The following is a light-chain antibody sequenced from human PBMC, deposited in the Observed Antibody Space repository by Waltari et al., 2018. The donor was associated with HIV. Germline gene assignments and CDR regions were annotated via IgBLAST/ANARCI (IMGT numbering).Light chain of an antibody. V-gene: IGKV3-11*01. CDR3: HQYYSTRT. J-gene: IGKJ1*01. CDR2: DAS. Sequence: EIVLPQSPATLSLSPGERATLSCRASQSVSSYLAWYQQKPGQAPRLLIYDASNRATGIPARFSGSGSGTDYTLTISSLQPEDFATYYWHQYYSTRTFGQGTKVEIK. CDR1: QSVSSY.